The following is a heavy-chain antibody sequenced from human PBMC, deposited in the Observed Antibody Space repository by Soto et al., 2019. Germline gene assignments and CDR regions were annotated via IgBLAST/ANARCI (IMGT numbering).Heavy chain of an antibody. CDR1: GFTFSSYA. Sequence: QVQLVESGGGVVQPGRSLRLSCAASGFTFSSYAMHWVRQAPGKGLEWVAVISYDGSNKYYADSVKGRFTISRDNSKNTLYLQMHSLRAEDTAVYYCARDHSSSGHYYDGMDVWGQGTTVTVSS. CDR2: ISYDGSNK. D-gene: IGHD6-6*01. V-gene: IGHV3-30-3*01. J-gene: IGHJ6*02. CDR3: ARDHSSSGHYYDGMDV.